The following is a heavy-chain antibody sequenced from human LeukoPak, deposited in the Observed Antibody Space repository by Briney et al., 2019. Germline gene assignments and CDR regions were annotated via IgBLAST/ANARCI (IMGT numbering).Heavy chain of an antibody. V-gene: IGHV4-4*07. D-gene: IGHD5-24*01. J-gene: IGHJ4*02. Sequence: SETLSLTCIVSGDSISNYFWSWIRQPAGKGLEWLGRIYSGGTTDYNPSLKSRVTMSVDTSKNQFSLNLSSVTAADTAVYYCAREGRDGYNYRALDYWGQGTLVSVSS. CDR3: AREGRDGYNYRALDY. CDR2: IYSGGTT. CDR1: GDSISNYF.